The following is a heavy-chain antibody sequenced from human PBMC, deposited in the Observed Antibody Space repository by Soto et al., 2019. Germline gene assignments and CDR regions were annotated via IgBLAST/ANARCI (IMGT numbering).Heavy chain of an antibody. CDR2: IYTSGST. Sequence: SETLSLTCTVSGGSISSYYWSWIRQPAGKXLEWIGRIYTSGSTNYNPSLKSRVTMSVDTSKNQFSLKLSSVTAADTAVYYCARGWGYDSSGGLGYYYYYGMDVWGQGTTVTVSS. CDR3: ARGWGYDSSGGLGYYYYYGMDV. J-gene: IGHJ6*02. D-gene: IGHD3-22*01. CDR1: GGSISSYY. V-gene: IGHV4-4*07.